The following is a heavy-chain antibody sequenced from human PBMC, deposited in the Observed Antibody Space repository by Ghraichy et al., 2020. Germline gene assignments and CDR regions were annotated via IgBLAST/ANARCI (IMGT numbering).Heavy chain of an antibody. V-gene: IGHV4-59*03. CDR3: AASFPYYDILTGHYSGYYFDP. CDR2: IYYNGTT. Sequence: SETLSLTCTVSGGSISRYFWSWIRQPPGKGLEWIGYIYYNGTTKYNPSLMSRLTTSIDTAKHQFSLRLSSVTTADTAIYYCAASFPYYDILTGHYSGYYFDPWGPGTPGTVSS. D-gene: IGHD3-9*01. J-gene: IGHJ4*02. CDR1: GGSISRYF.